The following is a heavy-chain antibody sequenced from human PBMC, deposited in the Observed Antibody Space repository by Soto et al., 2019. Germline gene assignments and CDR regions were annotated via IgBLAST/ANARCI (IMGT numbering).Heavy chain of an antibody. V-gene: IGHV4-59*01. CDR2: IYYSGST. CDR1: GGSISSYY. CDR3: ARESEYYYGSSGLGPIYYYYGMDV. D-gene: IGHD3-22*01. Sequence: SETLSLTCTVSGGSISSYYWSWIRQPPGKGLEWIGYIYYSGSTNYNPSLKSRVTISVDTSKNQFSLKLSSVTAADTAVYYCARESEYYYGSSGLGPIYYYYGMDVWGQGTTVTVSS. J-gene: IGHJ6*02.